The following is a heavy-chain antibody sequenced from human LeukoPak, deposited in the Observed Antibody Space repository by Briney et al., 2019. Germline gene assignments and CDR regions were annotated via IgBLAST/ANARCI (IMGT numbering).Heavy chain of an antibody. J-gene: IGHJ4*02. V-gene: IGHV6-1*01. CDR2: TYYRSKWYY. D-gene: IGHD6-19*01. CDR3: ARESDRIGFDFDY. CDR1: GDSVSSNSAS. Sequence: SQTLSLTCAISGDSVSSNSASWNWIRQSPSRGLEWLGRTYYRSKWYYDYTLSVKSRIIINPDTSKNQFSLHLYSVTPEDTAVYYCARESDRIGFDFDYWGQGTLVTVSS.